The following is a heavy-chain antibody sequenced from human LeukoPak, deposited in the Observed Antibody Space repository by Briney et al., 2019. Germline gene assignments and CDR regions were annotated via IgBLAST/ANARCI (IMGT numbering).Heavy chain of an antibody. D-gene: IGHD3-10*01. CDR3: ARDRVDYYSGSEYYFDY. J-gene: IGHJ4*02. CDR1: GFIFSSYE. CDR2: ISSSATTI. Sequence: GGSLRLSCAASGFIFSSYEMNWVGQAPGKGLEWVSYISSSATTIYYADSVKGRFTISRDNAKNSLYLQMNSLRAEDTAVYYCARDRVDYYSGSEYYFDYWGQGTLVTASS. V-gene: IGHV3-48*03.